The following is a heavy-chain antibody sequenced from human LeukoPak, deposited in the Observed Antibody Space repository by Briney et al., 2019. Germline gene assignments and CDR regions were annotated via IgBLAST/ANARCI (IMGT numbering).Heavy chain of an antibody. D-gene: IGHD2-15*01. J-gene: IGHJ4*02. CDR1: GFTFSSYS. CDR2: ISGSSSYI. Sequence: PGGSLRLSCAASGFTFSSYSMNWVRQAPGKGLEWVSSISGSSSYIYYADSVKGRFTIPRDNAKNSLYLQMNSLRAEDTAVYYCAREDCSGGSCYRGDFDYWGQGTLVTVSS. CDR3: AREDCSGGSCYRGDFDY. V-gene: IGHV3-21*01.